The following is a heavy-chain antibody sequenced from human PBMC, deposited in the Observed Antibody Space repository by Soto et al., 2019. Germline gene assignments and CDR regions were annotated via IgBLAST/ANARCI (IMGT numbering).Heavy chain of an antibody. CDR2: MFYSGTT. CDR1: GGSISSSSHY. J-gene: IGHJ4*02. CDR3: ARQDYCHGGSCVIYGDYILGRFDN. V-gene: IGHV4-39*01. Sequence: QLQLQESGPGLVKPSETLSLTCTVSGGSISSSSHYWGWVRQSPGKALEWIGSMFYSGTTYNNPCLKRRVTMTGDRSKTQFSLNRSSVTAADPCIYDCARQDYCHGGSCVIYGDYILGRFDNWGQGALVSVSS. D-gene: IGHD4-17*01.